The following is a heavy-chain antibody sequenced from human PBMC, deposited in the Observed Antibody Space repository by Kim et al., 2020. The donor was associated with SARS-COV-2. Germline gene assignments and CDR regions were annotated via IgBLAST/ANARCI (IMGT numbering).Heavy chain of an antibody. V-gene: IGHV3-30-3*01. Sequence: GGSLRLSCAASGFTFSSYAMHWVRQAPGKGLEWVAVISYDGSNKYYADSVKGRFTISRDNSKNTLYLQMNSLRAEDTAVYYCARDSSPTNRTYDFWSGYFNYYYYYYMDVWGKGTTVTVSS. D-gene: IGHD3-3*01. CDR3: ARDSSPTNRTYDFWSGYFNYYYYYYMDV. J-gene: IGHJ6*03. CDR1: GFTFSSYA. CDR2: ISYDGSNK.